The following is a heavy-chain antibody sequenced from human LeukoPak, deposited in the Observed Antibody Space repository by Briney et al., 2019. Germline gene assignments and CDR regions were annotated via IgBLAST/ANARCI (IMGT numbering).Heavy chain of an antibody. Sequence: ASVKVSCKASGYTFTSYDINWVRQATGQGLEWMGWMNPNSGNTGYAQKFQGRVTMTRNTSISTAYMELSSLRSEDTAVYYCARAKRVRGVTKNPARYYYYYMDVWGKGTTVTISS. CDR1: GYTFTSYD. V-gene: IGHV1-8*01. CDR2: MNPNSGNT. D-gene: IGHD3-10*01. J-gene: IGHJ6*03. CDR3: ARAKRVRGVTKNPARYYYYYMDV.